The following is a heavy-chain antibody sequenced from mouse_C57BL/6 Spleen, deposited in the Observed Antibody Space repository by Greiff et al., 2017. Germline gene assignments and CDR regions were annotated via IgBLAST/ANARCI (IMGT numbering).Heavy chain of an antibody. Sequence: EVHLVESGGGLVKPGGSLKLSCAASGFTFSSYAMSWVRQTPEKRLEWVATISDGGSYTYYPDNVKGRFTISRDNAKNNLYLQMSQLKSEDTAMYYCTRAQTAQALYFDYWGQGTTLTVSS. CDR2: ISDGGSYT. CDR3: TRAQTAQALYFDY. D-gene: IGHD3-2*02. J-gene: IGHJ2*01. V-gene: IGHV5-4*01. CDR1: GFTFSSYA.